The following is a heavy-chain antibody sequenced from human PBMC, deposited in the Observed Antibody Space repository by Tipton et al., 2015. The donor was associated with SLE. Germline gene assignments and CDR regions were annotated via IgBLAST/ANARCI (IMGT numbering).Heavy chain of an antibody. D-gene: IGHD1-1*01. CDR1: GGSFGGFN. V-gene: IGHV4-34*01. Sequence: TLSLTCAVYGGSFGGFNWNWIRQPPGKGLEWIGEINHSGVTSYNPSLKSRVAVSLDTSKRQFLLRLTSVTAADTAMYFCARGTGITDDWGQGTLVTVS. CDR2: INHSGVT. CDR3: ARGTGITDD. J-gene: IGHJ4*02.